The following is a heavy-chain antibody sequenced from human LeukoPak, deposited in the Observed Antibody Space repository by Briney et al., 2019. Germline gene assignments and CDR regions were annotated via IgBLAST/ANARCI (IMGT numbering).Heavy chain of an antibody. V-gene: IGHV3-7*01. J-gene: IGHJ4*02. CDR1: GFTFSIYW. D-gene: IGHD4-23*01. Sequence: GGSLRLSCAASGFTFSIYWMSWVRQAPGKGLEWVVNIKQDGSEKYYVDSVKGRFTISRDNAKNSLYPEMNSLRAEDTAVYYCARDQRWRFNFDYWGQGILVTVSS. CDR3: ARDQRWRFNFDY. CDR2: IKQDGSEK.